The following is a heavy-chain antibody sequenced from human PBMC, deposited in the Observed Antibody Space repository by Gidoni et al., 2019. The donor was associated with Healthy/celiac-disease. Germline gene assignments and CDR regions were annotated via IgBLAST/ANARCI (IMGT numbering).Heavy chain of an antibody. D-gene: IGHD2-2*01. J-gene: IGHJ5*02. V-gene: IGHV4-34*01. Sequence: QVQLQQWGAGLLKPSETLSLTCAVYGGSFSGYYWSWIRQPPGKGLEWIGEINHSGSTNYNPSLKSLVTISVDTSKNQFSLKLSSVTAADTAVYYCARGIDIVVVPAAMRANWFDPWGQGTLVTVSS. CDR2: INHSGST. CDR3: ARGIDIVVVPAAMRANWFDP. CDR1: GGSFSGYY.